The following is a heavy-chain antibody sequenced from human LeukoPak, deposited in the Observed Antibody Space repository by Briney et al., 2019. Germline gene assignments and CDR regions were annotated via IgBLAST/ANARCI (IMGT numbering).Heavy chain of an antibody. CDR2: IYSGGST. D-gene: IGHD3-22*01. Sequence: PGGSLRLSCAASGFTVSSNYMSWVRQAPGKGLEWVSIIYSGGSTYYADSVKGRFTISRHNSKNTLYLQMNSLRPEDTAVYYCGRAWRSSGFWTRYFDYWGQGTLVTVSS. V-gene: IGHV3-53*04. CDR3: GRAWRSSGFWTRYFDY. J-gene: IGHJ4*02. CDR1: GFTVSSNY.